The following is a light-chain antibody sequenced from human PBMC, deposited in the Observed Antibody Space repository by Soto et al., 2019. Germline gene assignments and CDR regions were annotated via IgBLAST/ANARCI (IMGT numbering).Light chain of an antibody. CDR3: GTWDSSLSAGGV. CDR1: SSNIGNNY. V-gene: IGLV1-51*02. J-gene: IGLJ1*01. CDR2: ENN. Sequence: QSVLTQPPSVSAAPGQKVTISCSGSSSNIGNNYVSWYQQLPGTAPKLLIYENNKRPSGIPDRFSGSKSGKSATLGITGLQTGDEADYYCGTWDSSLSAGGVFGTGTKLTVL.